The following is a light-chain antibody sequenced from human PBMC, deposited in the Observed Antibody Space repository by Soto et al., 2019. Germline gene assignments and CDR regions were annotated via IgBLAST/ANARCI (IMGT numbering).Light chain of an antibody. CDR2: KAS. CDR3: MQGTHWPWT. J-gene: IGKJ1*01. V-gene: IGKV2-30*01. CDR1: QSLVYSDGNSY. Sequence: DAVMTQYQLSLPVALGQPAAISCRSSQSLVYSDGNSYLNWLQQRPGQSPRRLIYKASNRDPGVPDRFSGSGSGTDFTLKITRVEAEDVGVYYCMQGTHWPWTFAQGTNV.